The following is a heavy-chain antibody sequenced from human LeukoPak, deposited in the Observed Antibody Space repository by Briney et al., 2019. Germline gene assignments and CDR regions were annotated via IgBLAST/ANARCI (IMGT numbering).Heavy chain of an antibody. V-gene: IGHV1-69*05. D-gene: IGHD3-10*01. CDR1: GGTFSSYA. J-gene: IGHJ4*02. CDR2: IIPIFGTA. CDR3: ARDEGYNYGSGSYQFDY. Sequence: GASVKVSCKASGGTFSSYAISWVRQAPGQGLEWMGGIIPIFGTANYAQKFQGRVTITTDESTSTAYMELSSLRSEDTAVYYCARDEGYNYGSGSYQFDYWGQGTLVTVSS.